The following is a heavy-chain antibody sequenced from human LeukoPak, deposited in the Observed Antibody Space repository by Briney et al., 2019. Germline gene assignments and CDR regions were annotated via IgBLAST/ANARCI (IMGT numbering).Heavy chain of an antibody. D-gene: IGHD2-21*01. Sequence: PGGSLRLSCAASGFTLSNYAMHWVRQVPGKGLEWVAVISYNGGETYYADSVKGRFTISRDNSKNILYLQMNSLREEDTAVYYCGAGPAVCGKDCHTIYRYFQHWGQGTVVTVSS. CDR2: ISYNGGET. V-gene: IGHV3-30-3*01. CDR3: GAGPAVCGKDCHTIYRYFQH. J-gene: IGHJ1*01. CDR1: GFTLSNYA.